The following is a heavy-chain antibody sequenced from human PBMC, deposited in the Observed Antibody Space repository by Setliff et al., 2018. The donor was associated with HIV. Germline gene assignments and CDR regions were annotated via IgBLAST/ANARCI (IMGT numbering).Heavy chain of an antibody. J-gene: IGHJ5*02. CDR1: GGSISSSNW. CDR2: IFHGGNT. CDR3: ARCMTMTGNWFDP. Sequence: SETLSLTCAVSGGSISSSNWWSWVRQPPGKGLEWIGEIFHGGNTNYNPSLKSRVTILVDKSRKQFSLRLSSVTAADTAVYYCARCMTMTGNWFDPWGQGTLVTVSS. D-gene: IGHD3-22*01. V-gene: IGHV4-4*02.